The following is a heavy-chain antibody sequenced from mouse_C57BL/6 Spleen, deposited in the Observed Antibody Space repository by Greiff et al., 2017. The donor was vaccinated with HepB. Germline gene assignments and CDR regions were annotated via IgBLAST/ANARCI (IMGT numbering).Heavy chain of an antibody. D-gene: IGHD2-10*02. V-gene: IGHV1-64*01. J-gene: IGHJ4*01. CDR3: AREGMVPRAMDY. CDR2: IHPNSGST. Sequence: VQLQQPGAELVKPGASVKLSCKASGYTFTSYWMHWVKQRPGQGLEWIGMIHPNSGSTNYNEKFKSKSTLTVDKSSSTAYRQLSSLTSEDSAVYYCAREGMVPRAMDYWGQGTSVTVSS. CDR1: GYTFTSYW.